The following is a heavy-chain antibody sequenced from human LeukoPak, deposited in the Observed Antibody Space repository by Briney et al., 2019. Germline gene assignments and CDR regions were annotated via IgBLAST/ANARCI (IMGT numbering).Heavy chain of an antibody. Sequence: SETLSLTCTVPGGSISSGSYYWSWIRQPAGKGLEWIGRIYTSGSTNYNPSLKSRVTISVDTSKNQFSLKLSSVTAADTAVYYCARDLIGAFDIWGQGTMVTVSS. CDR3: ARDLIGAFDI. J-gene: IGHJ3*02. CDR2: IYTSGST. D-gene: IGHD3-22*01. V-gene: IGHV4-61*02. CDR1: GGSISSGSYY.